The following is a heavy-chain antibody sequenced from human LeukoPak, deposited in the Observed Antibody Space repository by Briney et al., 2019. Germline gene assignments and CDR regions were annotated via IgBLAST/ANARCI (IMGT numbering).Heavy chain of an antibody. V-gene: IGHV4-38-2*01. CDR2: IDQSGST. Sequence: PSETLSLTCGVSGSSISSGYFWGWIRQPPGKGLEWIGSIDQSGSTYYNPPLNSRVSVSIDTSKNESSLKLSSVTAADTAIYYCAKTPPYDFWSGYYKNWFDAWGQGTLVTVSS. CDR3: AKTPPYDFWSGYYKNWFDA. J-gene: IGHJ5*02. CDR1: GSSISSGYF. D-gene: IGHD3-3*01.